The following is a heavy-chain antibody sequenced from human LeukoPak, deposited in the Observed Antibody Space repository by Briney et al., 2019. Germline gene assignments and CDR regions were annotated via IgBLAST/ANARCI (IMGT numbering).Heavy chain of an antibody. Sequence: GGSLRLSCAASGFTFSRYGMHWVRQAPGKGLEWVAVISYDATNKFYAVSVQGRFTISRDNSNNTLYLQMNSLRAEDTAVYYCAKDTKVYYGSGSYTPDYWGQGTLVTVSS. J-gene: IGHJ4*02. CDR2: ISYDATNK. V-gene: IGHV3-30*18. CDR3: AKDTKVYYGSGSYTPDY. D-gene: IGHD3-10*01. CDR1: GFTFSRYG.